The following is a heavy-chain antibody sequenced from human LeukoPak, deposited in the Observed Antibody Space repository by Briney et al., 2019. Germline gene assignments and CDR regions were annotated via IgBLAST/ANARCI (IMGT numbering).Heavy chain of an antibody. CDR3: ARLIAARPEYYFDY. Sequence: GGSLRLSCAASGFTFDDYGITWVRQAPGKGLEWVSGINWNGGSTGYADSVKGRFTISRDNAKNSLYLQMNSLRAEDTAVYYCARLIAARPEYYFDYWGQGTLVTVSS. V-gene: IGHV3-20*04. CDR1: GFTFDDYG. CDR2: INWNGGST. D-gene: IGHD6-6*01. J-gene: IGHJ4*02.